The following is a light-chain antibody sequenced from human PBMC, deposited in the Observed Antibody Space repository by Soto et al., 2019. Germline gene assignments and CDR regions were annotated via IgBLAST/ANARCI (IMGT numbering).Light chain of an antibody. CDR1: QSVSST. V-gene: IGKV3-11*01. CDR2: DAF. CDR3: QQRSNWPRS. J-gene: IGKJ2*01. Sequence: EIVLTQSPATLSLSPGERATLSCRASQSVSSTLAWYQQQPGQAPRLLIYDAFTRATGIPARFSGSGSGTDFTLTISSLEPEDFAVYYCQQRSNWPRSFGQGTKLEIK.